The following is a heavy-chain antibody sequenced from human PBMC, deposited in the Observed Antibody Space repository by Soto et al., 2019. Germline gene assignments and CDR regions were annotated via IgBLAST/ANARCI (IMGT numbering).Heavy chain of an antibody. D-gene: IGHD3-10*01. V-gene: IGHV4-39*01. J-gene: IGHJ4*02. CDR2: IYYSGTA. Sequence: PSETLSLTCTVSGDSISTSSSYYWGWIRQPPGKGLEWIGSIYYSGTAYYNPSLKSRVTVSVDRSTNQFSLKLSSVTAADTAVYYCARGRDGSGSNYFDYWGQGTLVTVSS. CDR3: ARGRDGSGSNYFDY. CDR1: GDSISTSSSYY.